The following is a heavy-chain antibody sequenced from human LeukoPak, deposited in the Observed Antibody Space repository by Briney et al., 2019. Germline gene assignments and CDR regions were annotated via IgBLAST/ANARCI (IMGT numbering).Heavy chain of an antibody. J-gene: IGHJ4*01. D-gene: IGHD1-26*01. Sequence: PGGSLRLFYAASGFTFSSYAIRWVRQAPGKGLEWVSAISGSGDNTYYADSVKGRFTISRDNSKNSVYLQMNSLRVEDTAIYYCARDRPTRRCYSTDDWGEG. CDR3: ARDRPTRRCYSTDD. CDR1: GFTFSSYA. CDR2: ISGSGDNT. V-gene: IGHV3-23*01.